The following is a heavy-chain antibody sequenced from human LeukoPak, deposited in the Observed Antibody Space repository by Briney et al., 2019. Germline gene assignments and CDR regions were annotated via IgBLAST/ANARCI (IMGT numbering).Heavy chain of an antibody. V-gene: IGHV4-34*01. CDR3: ARFEYSYGAQNDY. CDR2: INHSGST. J-gene: IGHJ4*02. Sequence: PSETLSLTCAVYGGSFSGYYWSWIRQPPGKGLEWIGEINHSGSTNYNPSLKSRVTISVDTSKNQFSLKLSSVTAADTAVYYCARFEYSYGAQNDYWGQGTLVTVSS. D-gene: IGHD5-18*01. CDR1: GGSFSGYY.